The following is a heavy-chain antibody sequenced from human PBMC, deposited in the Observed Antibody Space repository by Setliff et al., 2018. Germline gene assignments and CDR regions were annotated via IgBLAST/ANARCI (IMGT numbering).Heavy chain of an antibody. V-gene: IGHV3-30*02. Sequence: GGSLRLSCAASGFTFSSYGMHWVRQAPGKGLEWVAFIRYDGSNKYYADPVKGRFTISRDNSKNTLSLQMNSLRAEDTAVYYCAKNWRTAAAGTVGDYWGQGTLVTVSS. CDR1: GFTFSSYG. CDR3: AKNWRTAAAGTVGDY. D-gene: IGHD6-13*01. J-gene: IGHJ4*02. CDR2: IRYDGSNK.